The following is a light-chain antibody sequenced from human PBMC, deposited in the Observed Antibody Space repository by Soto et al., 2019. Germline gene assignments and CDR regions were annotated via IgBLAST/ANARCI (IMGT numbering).Light chain of an antibody. CDR1: QSVSTRY. J-gene: IGKJ2*01. Sequence: ESMLTQSPGTLSLSPGERATLSCRASQSVSTRYLAWYQQKPGQAPRLLIYGASIRATGIPDRFSGSGCGTDFTLTISRLEPEDFAVYYCHQLGSSPPAFTFGQGTKLEI. CDR2: GAS. CDR3: HQLGSSPPAFT. V-gene: IGKV3-20*01.